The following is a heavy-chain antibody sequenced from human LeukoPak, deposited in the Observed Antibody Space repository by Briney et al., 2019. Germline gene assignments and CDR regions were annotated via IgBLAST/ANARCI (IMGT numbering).Heavy chain of an antibody. Sequence: SETLSLTCTVSGYSISSGYYWGWIRQPPGKGLEWIGSIYHSGSTYYNPSLKSRVTISVDTSKNQFSLKLSSVTAADTAVYYCARGVYEWELLRDWYFDLWGRGTLVTVSS. J-gene: IGHJ2*01. CDR2: IYHSGST. CDR1: GYSISSGYY. V-gene: IGHV4-38-2*02. D-gene: IGHD1-26*01. CDR3: ARGVYEWELLRDWYFDL.